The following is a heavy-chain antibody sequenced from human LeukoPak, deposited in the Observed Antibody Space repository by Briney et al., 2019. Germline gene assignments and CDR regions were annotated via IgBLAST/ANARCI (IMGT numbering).Heavy chain of an antibody. D-gene: IGHD6-6*01. CDR2: ISSSSSYI. J-gene: IGHJ4*02. CDR3: ARRHSSSFDY. V-gene: IGHV3-21*01. Sequence: GGSLRLSCAASGFTFSDHYMDWVRQAPGKGLEWVSSISSSSSYIYYADSVKGRFTISRDNAKNSLYLQMNSLRAEDTAVYYCARRHSSSFDYWGQGTLVTVSS. CDR1: GFTFSDHY.